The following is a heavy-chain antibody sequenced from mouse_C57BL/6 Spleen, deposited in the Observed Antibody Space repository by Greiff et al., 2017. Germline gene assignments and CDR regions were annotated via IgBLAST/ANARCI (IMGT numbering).Heavy chain of an antibody. CDR3: ARIFPQSY. Sequence: LQQSGAELVRPGASVKLSCKASGYTFTDYYINWVKQRPGQGLEWIARIYPGSGNTYYNEKFKGKATLTAEKSSSTAYMQLSSLTSEDSAVYFCARIFPQSYWGQGTLVTVSA. J-gene: IGHJ3*01. CDR2: IYPGSGNT. CDR1: GYTFTDYY. V-gene: IGHV1-76*01.